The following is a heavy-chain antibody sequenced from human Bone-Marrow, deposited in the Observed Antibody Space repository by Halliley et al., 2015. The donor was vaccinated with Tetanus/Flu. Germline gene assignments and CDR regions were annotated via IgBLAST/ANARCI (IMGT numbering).Heavy chain of an antibody. CDR2: VFYSGAT. V-gene: IGHV4-59*12. D-gene: IGHD3-3*01. J-gene: IGHJ4*02. Sequence: IGYVFYSGATNYSPSLKSRLTISLDMSKNQFSLNLDSVIAADTATYYCARVTNFNYDYWSGFDYWGQGILVAVSS. CDR3: ARVTNFNYDYWSGFDY.